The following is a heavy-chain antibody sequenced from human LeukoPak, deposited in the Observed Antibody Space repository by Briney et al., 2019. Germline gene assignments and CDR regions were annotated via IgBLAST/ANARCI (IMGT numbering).Heavy chain of an antibody. D-gene: IGHD2-8*01. CDR3: ARDIVHKWFDP. CDR2: IHYSGST. V-gene: IGHV4-31*03. CDR1: GDSISRGGYY. J-gene: IGHJ5*02. Sequence: PSQTLSLTCTLSGDSISRGGYYWSWIRQHPGKGLEWIGYIHYSGSTYYNPSLKSRVTISVDTSKNQFSLKLSSVTAADTAVYYCARDIVHKWFDPWGQGTLVTVSS.